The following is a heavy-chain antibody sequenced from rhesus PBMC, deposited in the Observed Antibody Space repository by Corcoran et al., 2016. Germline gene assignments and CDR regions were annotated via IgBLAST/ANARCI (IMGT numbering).Heavy chain of an antibody. J-gene: IGHJ4*01. D-gene: IGHD1-26*01. CDR2: IYWDDDK. CDR3: ARRITGTTIYFDY. Sequence: QVTLKESGPALVKPTQTLTLTCTFSGFSISTSGMGMGWIRQPPGKALEWLARIYWDDDKYYSTARKSRLTSSKDTSKNQVVLTMTNMDPVDTATYYGARRITGTTIYFDYWGQGVLVTVSS. CDR1: GFSISTSGMG. V-gene: IGHV2S1*01.